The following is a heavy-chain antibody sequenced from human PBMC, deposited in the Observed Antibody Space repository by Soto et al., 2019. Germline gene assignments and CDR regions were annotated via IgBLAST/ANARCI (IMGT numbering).Heavy chain of an antibody. CDR2: INAGNGNT. J-gene: IGHJ4*02. CDR3: ARSITGTMDY. V-gene: IGHV1-3*01. Sequence: GASVKVSCKASGYTFTSYAMHWVRQDPGRRLEWMGWINAGNGNTKYSQKFQGRVTITRDTSASTAYMELSSLRSEDTAFYYCARSITGTMDYWGQGTLVTVYS. D-gene: IGHD1-7*01. CDR1: GYTFTSYA.